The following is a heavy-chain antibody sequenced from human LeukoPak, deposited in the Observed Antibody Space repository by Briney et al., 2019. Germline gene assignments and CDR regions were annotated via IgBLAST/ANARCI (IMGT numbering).Heavy chain of an antibody. CDR2: IRYDGSNK. D-gene: IGHD3-10*01. Sequence: GSLRLSCAASGFTFSSYGMHWVRQAPGKGLEWVAFIRYDGSNKYYADSVKGRFTISRDNSKNTLYLQMNSLRAEDTAVYYCAKDPSITMVRGVSLPDYWGQGTLVTVSS. J-gene: IGHJ4*02. CDR1: GFTFSSYG. V-gene: IGHV3-30*02. CDR3: AKDPSITMVRGVSLPDY.